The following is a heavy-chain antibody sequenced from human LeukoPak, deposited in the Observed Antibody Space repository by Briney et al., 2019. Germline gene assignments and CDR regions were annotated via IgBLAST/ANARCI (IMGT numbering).Heavy chain of an antibody. V-gene: IGHV7-4-1*02. Sequence: ASVKVSCKASGYIFTSYAMNWVRQAPGQGLEWMGWINTNTGNPTYAQDFTGRFVFSLDTSVSTAYLQISSLKAEDTAVYYCARTYYDFWSGYYPLYYMDVWGKGTTVTVSS. CDR2: INTNTGNP. J-gene: IGHJ6*03. D-gene: IGHD3-3*01. CDR1: GYIFTSYA. CDR3: ARTYYDFWSGYYPLYYMDV.